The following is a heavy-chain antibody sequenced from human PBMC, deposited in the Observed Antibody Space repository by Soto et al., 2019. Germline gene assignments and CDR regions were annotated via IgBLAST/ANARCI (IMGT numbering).Heavy chain of an antibody. D-gene: IGHD1-1*01. CDR2: ITNNGDTT. V-gene: IGHV3-23*04. CDR3: AMSEGYGGAFDV. Sequence: EKQLVESGGALVQPGGSLRLSCVASGFTFSIYALTWVRQAPGKGLSWVSLITNNGDTTFFGDTVKGRFTISRDNSKNALYLQLETLSAKDTAVYYCAMSEGYGGAFDVWGQGTVVTVSS. CDR1: GFTFSIYA. J-gene: IGHJ3*01.